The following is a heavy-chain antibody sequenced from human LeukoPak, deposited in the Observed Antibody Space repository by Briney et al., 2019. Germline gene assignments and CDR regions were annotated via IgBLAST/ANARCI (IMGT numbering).Heavy chain of an antibody. V-gene: IGHV3-23*01. Sequence: QSGGSLRLPCAASGFTFSTYGMSWVRQAPGKGLEWVSGISGSGGPTYYADSVKGRFTISRENSKNTLYLQMNSLRVEDTAVYYCAKDGGSPIPMYYFDSWGQGTLVTVSS. CDR2: ISGSGGPT. CDR3: AKDGGSPIPMYYFDS. CDR1: GFTFSTYG. J-gene: IGHJ4*02. D-gene: IGHD1-26*01.